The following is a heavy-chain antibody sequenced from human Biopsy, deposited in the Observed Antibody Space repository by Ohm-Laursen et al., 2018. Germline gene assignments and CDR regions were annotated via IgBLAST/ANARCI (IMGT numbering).Heavy chain of an antibody. CDR1: GVSINGGRYY. CDR3: ARGDYFDSNGYFWFDP. D-gene: IGHD3-22*01. CDR2: IFNSANT. Sequence: TLSLTCPVSGVSINGGRYYWNWIRHRPGKGLEWIGYIFNSANTYYNPSLKNLITISGDTSKNQFSLKLNSVTAADTAVYYCARGDYFDSNGYFWFDPWGQGTLVTVSS. V-gene: IGHV4-31*01. J-gene: IGHJ5*02.